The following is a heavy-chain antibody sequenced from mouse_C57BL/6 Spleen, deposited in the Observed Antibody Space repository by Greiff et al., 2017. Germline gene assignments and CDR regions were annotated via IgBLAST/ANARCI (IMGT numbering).Heavy chain of an antibody. CDR2: IWRGGST. J-gene: IGHJ4*01. CDR1: GFSLTSYG. D-gene: IGHD2-4*01. Sequence: VHLVESGPGLVQPSQSLSLTCTVSGFSLTSYGVHWVRQSPGKGLEWLGVIWRGGSTVYNAAFMSSLSITKDNSKSHVFFKMNSLQADDTAIYYCANKYDYDGYAMDYWGQGTSVTVSS. V-gene: IGHV2-5*01. CDR3: ANKYDYDGYAMDY.